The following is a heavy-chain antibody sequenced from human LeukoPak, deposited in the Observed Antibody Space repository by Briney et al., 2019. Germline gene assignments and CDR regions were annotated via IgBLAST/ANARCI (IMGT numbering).Heavy chain of an antibody. V-gene: IGHV3-7*03. CDR1: GFIFSSYW. D-gene: IGHD3-22*01. CDR3: ARGRKIVVVMGGFFDY. Sequence: GGSLRLSCAASGFIFSSYWMSWVRQAPGKGLEWVANIKQDGSEKYYADSVKGRFTISRDNAKNSLYLQMDSLRVEDTAVYYCARGRKIVVVMGGFFDYWGQGTLVTVSS. J-gene: IGHJ4*02. CDR2: IKQDGSEK.